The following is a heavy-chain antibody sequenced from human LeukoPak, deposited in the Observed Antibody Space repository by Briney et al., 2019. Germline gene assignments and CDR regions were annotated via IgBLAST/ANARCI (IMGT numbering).Heavy chain of an antibody. V-gene: IGHV1-69*05. Sequence: GASVKVSCKASGYTFTSYGISWVRQAPGQGLEWMGGIIPIFGTANYAQKFQGRVTITTDESTSTAYMELSSLRSEDTAVYYCARTYSNYAESGYYYYYMDVWGKGTTVTVSS. CDR3: ARTYSNYAESGYYYYYMDV. CDR2: IIPIFGTA. J-gene: IGHJ6*03. CDR1: GYTFTSYG. D-gene: IGHD4-11*01.